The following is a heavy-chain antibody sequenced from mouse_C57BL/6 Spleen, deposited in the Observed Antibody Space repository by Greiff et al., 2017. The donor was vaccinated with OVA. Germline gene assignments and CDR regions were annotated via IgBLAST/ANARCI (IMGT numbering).Heavy chain of an antibody. V-gene: IGHV5-17*01. J-gene: IGHJ1*03. CDR2: ISSGSSTI. Sequence: EVKLMESGGGLVKPGGSLKLSCAASGFTFSDYGMHWVRQAPEKGLEWVAYISSGSSTIYYADTVKGRFTISRDNAKNTLFLQMTSLRSEDTAMYYCARRRVRPYWYFDVWGTGTTVTVSS. D-gene: IGHD2-14*01. CDR3: ARRRVRPYWYFDV. CDR1: GFTFSDYG.